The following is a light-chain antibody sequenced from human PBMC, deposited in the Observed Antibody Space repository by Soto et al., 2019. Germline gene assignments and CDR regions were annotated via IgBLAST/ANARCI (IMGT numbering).Light chain of an antibody. CDR2: DVN. V-gene: IGLV2-11*01. J-gene: IGLJ1*01. Sequence: ALTQPRSVSGSPGQSVTISCTGTSSDVGGYNYVSWYQQHPGKAPKLIIYDVNRRPSGVPDRFSGSKSGNTASLTISGLQAEDEADYYCCSYAGSYTYVFGTGTKVTVL. CDR1: SSDVGGYNY. CDR3: CSYAGSYTYV.